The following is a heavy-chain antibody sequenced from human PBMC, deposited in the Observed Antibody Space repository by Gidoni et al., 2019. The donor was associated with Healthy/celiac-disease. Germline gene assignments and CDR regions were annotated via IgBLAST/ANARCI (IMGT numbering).Heavy chain of an antibody. CDR1: GYTFTSYA. Sequence: QVQLVQSGAEVKKPGASVKVSCKASGYTFTSYAMHWVRQAPGQRLEWMGWINAGNGNTKYSQKFQGRVTITRDTSASTAYMELSSLRSEDTAVYYCARDRGKIWAFDPWGQGTLVTVSS. J-gene: IGHJ5*02. CDR2: INAGNGNT. CDR3: ARDRGKIWAFDP. V-gene: IGHV1-3*01. D-gene: IGHD3-10*01.